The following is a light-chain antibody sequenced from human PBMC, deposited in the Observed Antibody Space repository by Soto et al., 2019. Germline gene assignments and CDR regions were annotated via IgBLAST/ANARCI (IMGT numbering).Light chain of an antibody. J-gene: IGKJ5*01. CDR1: QSVSSN. V-gene: IGKV3-15*01. Sequence: EIVITQSPGPPSVSPGERATLSCRASQSVSSNLACYQQIPGQAPRLLVYGASTRATGIPARFSGSGSGTDFALKISRVEAEDVGVYYCMQGTHCPITFGQGTRLEIK. CDR2: GAS. CDR3: MQGTHCPIT.